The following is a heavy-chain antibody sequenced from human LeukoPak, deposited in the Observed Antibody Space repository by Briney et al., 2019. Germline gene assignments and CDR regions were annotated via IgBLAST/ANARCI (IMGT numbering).Heavy chain of an antibody. CDR2: IDTAGNT. J-gene: IGHJ4*02. Sequence: GGSLRLSCAASGFTFSSYDMHWVRQATGKGLEWVSAIDTAGNTFYPGSVRGRFTISRDNAKNSLYLQMNSLRAEDTAVYYWARGAFYFDYWGQGTLVTVSS. CDR1: GFTFSSYD. V-gene: IGHV3-13*04. D-gene: IGHD1-26*01. CDR3: ARGAFYFDY.